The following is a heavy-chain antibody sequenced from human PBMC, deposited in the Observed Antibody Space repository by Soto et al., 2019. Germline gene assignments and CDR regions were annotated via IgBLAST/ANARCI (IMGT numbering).Heavy chain of an antibody. J-gene: IGHJ6*02. CDR3: ARSGYCGGDCYFPDV. V-gene: IGHV3-23*01. Sequence: PGGSLRLSCAASVFPFSSYAMSWVRQAPGKGLEWVSAISGSGGSTYYADSVKGRFTISRDNSKNTLYLQMNSLRAEDTAVYYCARSGYCGGDCYFPDVWGQGTTVTVSS. CDR2: ISGSGGST. D-gene: IGHD2-21*02. CDR1: VFPFSSYA.